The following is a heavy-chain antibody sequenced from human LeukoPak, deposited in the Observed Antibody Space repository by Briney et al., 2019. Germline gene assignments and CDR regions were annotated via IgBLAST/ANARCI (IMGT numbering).Heavy chain of an antibody. V-gene: IGHV1-2*04. J-gene: IGHJ6*02. Sequence: ASVKVSCKASGYTFTSYYMHWVRQAPGQGLEWMGWINPNSGGTNYAQKFQGWVTMTRDTSISTAYMELSRLRSDDTAVYYCARSIAAAGTGGMDVWGQGTTVTVSS. CDR1: GYTFTSYY. D-gene: IGHD6-13*01. CDR3: ARSIAAAGTGGMDV. CDR2: INPNSGGT.